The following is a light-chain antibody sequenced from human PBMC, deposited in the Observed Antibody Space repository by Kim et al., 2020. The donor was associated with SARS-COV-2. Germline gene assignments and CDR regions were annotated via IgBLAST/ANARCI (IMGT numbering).Light chain of an antibody. V-gene: IGLV2-8*01. CDR3: SSYAGTNDLYV. CDR1: SRDVGGNNY. Sequence: QSVSISCTGTSRDVGGNNYVSWYQQHPGKAPKLMIYEVNKRPSGVPDRFSGSKSGNTASLTVSGLQAEDEADYYCSSYAGTNDLYVFGTGTKVTVL. CDR2: EVN. J-gene: IGLJ1*01.